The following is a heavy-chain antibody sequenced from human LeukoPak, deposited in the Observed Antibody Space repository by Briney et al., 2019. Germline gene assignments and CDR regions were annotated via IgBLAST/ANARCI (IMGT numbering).Heavy chain of an antibody. CDR2: ISWNSGSI. Sequence: GGSLRLSCAASGFTFDDYAMHWVRQAPGKGLEWVSGISWNSGSIGYADSVKGRFTISRDNAKNSLYLQMNSLRAEDTALYYCAKDMRRSGRYYYYYGMDVWGQGTTVTVSS. V-gene: IGHV3-9*01. CDR3: AKDMRRSGRYYYYYGMDV. J-gene: IGHJ6*02. CDR1: GFTFDDYA. D-gene: IGHD3-3*01.